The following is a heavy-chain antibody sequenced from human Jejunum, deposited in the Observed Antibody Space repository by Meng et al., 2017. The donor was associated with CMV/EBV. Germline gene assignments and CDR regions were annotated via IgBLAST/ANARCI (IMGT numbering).Heavy chain of an antibody. CDR2: IGWNSDYI. CDR1: GFTFDDYA. Sequence: GFTFDDYAMHWVRKAPGKGLEWVSGIGWNSDYIAYANSVEGRFTISRDNAKNSLYLQMDSLRTEDTALYYCAKGRYSGSSGYFDYWGQGTPVTVSS. D-gene: IGHD1-26*01. V-gene: IGHV3-9*01. CDR3: AKGRYSGSSGYFDY. J-gene: IGHJ4*02.